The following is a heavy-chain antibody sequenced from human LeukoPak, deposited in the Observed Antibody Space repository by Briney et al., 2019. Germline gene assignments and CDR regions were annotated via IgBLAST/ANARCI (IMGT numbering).Heavy chain of an antibody. V-gene: IGHV1-69*13. Sequence: SVKVSCKASGGTFSSYAISWVRQAPGQGLEWMGGIIPIFGTANYAQKFQGRVTITAEESPSTAYMELSSLRSEDTAVYYCAREIPLLGYCSSTSCYSYYFDYWGQGILVTVSS. CDR1: GGTFSSYA. CDR2: IIPIFGTA. CDR3: AREIPLLGYCSSTSCYSYYFDY. D-gene: IGHD2-2*01. J-gene: IGHJ4*02.